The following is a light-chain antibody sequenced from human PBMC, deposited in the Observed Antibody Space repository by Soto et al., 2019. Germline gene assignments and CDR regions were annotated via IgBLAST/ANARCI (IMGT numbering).Light chain of an antibody. V-gene: IGKV3D-15*01. CDR2: GAS. CDR1: QSVSSN. J-gene: IGKJ1*01. Sequence: ELVMTQSPAPLSVSPGERATLSCRASQSVSSNLAWYQQKPGQAPRLLIYGASTRATGIPARFSGSGSGTECTLTISSLQSEDVAVYYCQQYNNWPLSLGQGTKVDIK. CDR3: QQYNNWPLS.